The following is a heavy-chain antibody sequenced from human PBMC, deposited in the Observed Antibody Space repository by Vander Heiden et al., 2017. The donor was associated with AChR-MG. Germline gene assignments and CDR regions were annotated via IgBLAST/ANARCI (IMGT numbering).Heavy chain of an antibody. CDR2: IRGRGGTS. CDR1: GFSFRTCR. CDR3: AKGGGLCSGDCFDY. J-gene: IGHJ4*02. Sequence: EVQLLESGGGLVQPGTASGFSFRTCRMRWVRQAPGRGLEWVSAIRGRGGTSYYADSVKGRFTISRDISRNTLYLQMNSLRAEDTAVYHCAKGGGLCSGDCFDYWGQGTLVTVSS. V-gene: IGHV3-23*01. D-gene: IGHD2-21*02.